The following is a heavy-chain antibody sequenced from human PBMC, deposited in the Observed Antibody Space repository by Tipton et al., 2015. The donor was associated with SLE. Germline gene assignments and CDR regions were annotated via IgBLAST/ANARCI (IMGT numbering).Heavy chain of an antibody. D-gene: IGHD5-24*01. J-gene: IGHJ3*02. CDR1: GYTFTGHY. CDR2: INPNDGRS. CDR3: ARGRWLQYDAFDI. V-gene: IGHV1-46*01. Sequence: QVQLVQSGAELKKPGASVKVSCRASGYTFTGHYMHWVRQAPGQGLEWMGIINPNDGRSTYAQKFQGRVTVTRDTSTSTIYMEMSRLRSDDTAMYYCARGRWLQYDAFDIWGQGTMVTVSS.